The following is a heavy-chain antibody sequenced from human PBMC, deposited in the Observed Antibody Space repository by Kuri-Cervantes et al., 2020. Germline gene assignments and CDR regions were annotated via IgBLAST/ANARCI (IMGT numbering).Heavy chain of an antibody. D-gene: IGHD6-19*01. CDR3: AKDDKWLVSFDY. CDR2: IYSDGST. J-gene: IGHJ4*02. CDR1: GFTVSNY. Sequence: GGSLRLSCAVSGFTVSNYMTWVRQAPGKGLEWVSVIYSDGSTYYADSVKGRFTVSRDNSKNTLHLQMNSLRAEDTAVYYCAKDDKWLVSFDYWGQGTLVTVSS. V-gene: IGHV3-53*01.